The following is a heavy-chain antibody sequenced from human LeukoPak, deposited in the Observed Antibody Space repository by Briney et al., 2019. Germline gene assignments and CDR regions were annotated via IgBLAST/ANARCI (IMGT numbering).Heavy chain of an antibody. V-gene: IGHV3-30*18. CDR1: GFSFSSYG. CDR2: ILDDGSKK. J-gene: IGHJ4*02. Sequence: GRSLRLSCEASGFSFSSYGMHWVRQTPGKGLEWVAVILDDGSKKYYIDSVKGRFTISRDNSKNTLYLQMNSLRPEDTAIYYCAKWGYSSGCGWGQGTLVTVSS. CDR3: AKWGYSSGCG. D-gene: IGHD2-15*01.